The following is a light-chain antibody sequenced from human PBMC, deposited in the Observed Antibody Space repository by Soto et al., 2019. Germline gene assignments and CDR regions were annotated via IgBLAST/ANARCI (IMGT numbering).Light chain of an antibody. J-gene: IGKJ1*01. CDR3: QQYNNWWT. Sequence: EVVMTPSPATLSVSPGERATLSCRASQSVSNNLAWYQQKPGQAPRLLIYGASTRATGIPARFSGSGSGTEFTLTISSLQSEDFAVYYCQQYNNWWTFGQGTKVEIK. V-gene: IGKV3-15*01. CDR2: GAS. CDR1: QSVSNN.